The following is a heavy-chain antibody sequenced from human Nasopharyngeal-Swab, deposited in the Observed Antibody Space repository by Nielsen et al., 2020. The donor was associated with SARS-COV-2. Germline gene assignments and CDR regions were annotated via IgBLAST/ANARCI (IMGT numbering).Heavy chain of an antibody. Sequence: SETLSLTCTVSGGSISSGDYYWGRHGQPPGKGLEWIGYSYYSGSTYYNPSLKSRVTISVDTTKNQFPLKLSSVTAADTAVYYCAIVFEAAAGLDYWGQGTLVTVSS. CDR1: GGSISSGDYY. CDR3: AIVFEAAAGLDY. D-gene: IGHD6-13*01. CDR2: SYYSGST. J-gene: IGHJ4*02. V-gene: IGHV4-30-4*08.